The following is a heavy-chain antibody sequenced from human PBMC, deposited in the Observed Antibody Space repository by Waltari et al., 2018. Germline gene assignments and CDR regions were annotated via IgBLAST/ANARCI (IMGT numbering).Heavy chain of an antibody. Sequence: QVQLVQSGAEVKKPGASVKVSCKASGYTFTGYYIHWVRQAPGQGLEWMGWINPNSGGTNYAQKFQGRITMTRDTSITTAYLELSSLKSDDTAVYYCARRFSAYATWFDPWGQGTLVTVSS. CDR2: INPNSGGT. CDR1: GYTFTGYY. CDR3: ARRFSAYATWFDP. D-gene: IGHD5-12*01. V-gene: IGHV1-2*02. J-gene: IGHJ5*02.